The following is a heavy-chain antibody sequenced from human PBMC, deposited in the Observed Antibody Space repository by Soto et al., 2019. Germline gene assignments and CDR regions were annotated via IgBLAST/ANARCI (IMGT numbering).Heavy chain of an antibody. CDR3: AREGGVWGSFRYFDY. Sequence: QVPLVQSGVEVQKPGASVKVSCKASGYTFSSYVINWLRQAPGQGLEWMGWISPYNGNKNYGQNLLGRGTMTTDTSTSIVDMELRSLRSDDTAVYYCAREGGVWGSFRYFDYWGQGTLVTVSP. D-gene: IGHD3-16*02. CDR2: ISPYNGNK. CDR1: GYTFSSYV. V-gene: IGHV1-18*04. J-gene: IGHJ4*02.